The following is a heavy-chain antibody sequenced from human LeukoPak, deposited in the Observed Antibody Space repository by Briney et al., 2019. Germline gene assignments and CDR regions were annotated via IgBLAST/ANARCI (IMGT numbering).Heavy chain of an antibody. D-gene: IGHD2-8*01. Sequence: GGSLRLSCAASGFTLSSYAMHWVRQAPGKGLEWVAVISYDGSNKYYADSVKGRFTISRDNSKNTLYLQMNSLRAEDTAVYYCARVSYCTNGVCYPDYYYGMDVWGQGTTVTVSS. V-gene: IGHV3-30-3*01. CDR3: ARVSYCTNGVCYPDYYYGMDV. CDR2: ISYDGSNK. J-gene: IGHJ6*02. CDR1: GFTLSSYA.